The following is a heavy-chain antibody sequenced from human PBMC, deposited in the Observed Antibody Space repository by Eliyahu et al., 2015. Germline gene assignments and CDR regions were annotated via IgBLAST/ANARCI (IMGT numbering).Heavy chain of an antibody. D-gene: IGHD4-17*01. V-gene: IGHV4-39*01. Sequence: QLQLQESGPGLVKPSETLSXXCTVSGCSISXXXYYWGWXRXPPGKGLEWIGSIYYSGXTYYNPSLKSRVTISVDTSKNQFSLKLSSVTAADTAVYYCARHPATSYGDYFFDPWGQGTLVTVSS. CDR2: IYYSGXT. J-gene: IGHJ5*02. CDR3: ARHPATSYGDYFFDP. CDR1: GCSISXXXYY.